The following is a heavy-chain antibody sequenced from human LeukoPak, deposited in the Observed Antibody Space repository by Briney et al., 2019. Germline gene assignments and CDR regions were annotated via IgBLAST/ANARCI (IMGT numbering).Heavy chain of an antibody. CDR2: IHASGST. D-gene: IGHD6-19*01. Sequence: SETLSLTFTVSNGSLRSYYWSWIRQPAGKGLEWIGRIHASGSTNYNPSLKSRVTMSVDTPKNQFSLKLSSVTAADTAIYFCARGDRAVAGAWGWFDPWGQGTLVTVSS. CDR3: ARGDRAVAGAWGWFDP. J-gene: IGHJ5*02. V-gene: IGHV4-4*07. CDR1: NGSLRSYY.